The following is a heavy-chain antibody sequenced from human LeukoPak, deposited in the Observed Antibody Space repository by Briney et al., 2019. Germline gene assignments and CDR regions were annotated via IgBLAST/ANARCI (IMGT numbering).Heavy chain of an antibody. D-gene: IGHD3-9*01. CDR1: GGSISTYY. V-gene: IGHV4-4*07. J-gene: IGHJ6*03. Sequence: SETLSLTCTVSGGSISTYYWTWVRQPAGKGLEWIGRIYTSGSTNYNPSLKSRVTISVDTSKSQFSLKLSSVTAADTAVYYCTRERAERDFDLLTGWSRNYYYYMDVWGKGTTVTVSS. CDR2: IYTSGST. CDR3: TRERAERDFDLLTGWSRNYYYYMDV.